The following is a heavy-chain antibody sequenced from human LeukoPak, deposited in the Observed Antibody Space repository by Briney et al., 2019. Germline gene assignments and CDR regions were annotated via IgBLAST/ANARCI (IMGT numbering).Heavy chain of an antibody. CDR3: APSIGY. CDR1: GFTLSNYW. J-gene: IGHJ4*02. CDR2: IKRDGSET. V-gene: IGHV3-7*01. Sequence: PGGSLRLSCVTSGFTLSNYWMSWVRQAPGKGLEWVANIKRDGSETYYVDSVRGRFTISRDNAKNSLFLQMNSLRAEDTAVYYCAPSIGYWGQGTLVTVSS.